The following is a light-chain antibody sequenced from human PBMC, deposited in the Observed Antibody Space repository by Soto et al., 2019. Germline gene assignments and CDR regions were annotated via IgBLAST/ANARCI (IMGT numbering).Light chain of an antibody. CDR2: EVS. J-gene: IGLJ2*01. Sequence: QSALTQPASVSGSPGQSITFSCTGTSSDVGAYNYVSWYQQHPGKAPKLIIFEVSNRPSGVSNRFSGSKSGNTASLTISGLQAEDEADYYCTSYTRISTLHVVFGGGTKLTVL. CDR1: SSDVGAYNY. V-gene: IGLV2-14*01. CDR3: TSYTRISTLHVV.